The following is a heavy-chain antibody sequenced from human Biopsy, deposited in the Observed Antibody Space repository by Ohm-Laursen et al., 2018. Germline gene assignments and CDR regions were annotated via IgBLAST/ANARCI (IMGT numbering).Heavy chain of an antibody. V-gene: IGHV1-8*01. J-gene: IGHJ5*02. D-gene: IGHD6-6*01. CDR1: GYSFSTYD. CDR3: ARGYSRRVSIFEASIYWFDT. CDR2: MIPSSGKT. Sequence: ASVKVSCNASGYSFSTYDVNWVRQARGQGLEWMGWMIPSSGKTGYAQRFQGRVTLTMNTSISTAYMELSGLRSEDTAVYFCARGYSRRVSIFEASIYWFDTWGQGQWSPS.